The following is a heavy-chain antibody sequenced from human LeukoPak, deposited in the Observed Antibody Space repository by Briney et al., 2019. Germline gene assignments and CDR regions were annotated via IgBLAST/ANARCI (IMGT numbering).Heavy chain of an antibody. J-gene: IGHJ4*02. Sequence: SETLSLTCTVSGGSISSFYWHWIRQPPGKGLEWIGNIYYTGSTNYNPSLKSRVTISVDRSKNQFSLKLTSLTAADTAVYYCAREGCSSTSCSQTSFGSWGQGTLVSVSS. CDR3: AREGCSSTSCSQTSFGS. D-gene: IGHD2-2*01. V-gene: IGHV4-59*01. CDR1: GGSISSFY. CDR2: IYYTGST.